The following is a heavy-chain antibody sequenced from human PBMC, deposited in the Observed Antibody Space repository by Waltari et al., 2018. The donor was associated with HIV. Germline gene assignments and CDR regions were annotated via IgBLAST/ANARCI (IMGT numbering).Heavy chain of an antibody. D-gene: IGHD2-15*01. J-gene: IGHJ4*02. CDR2: IYLRGGAT. V-gene: IGHV4-38-2*02. CDR1: GYSISNGYC. CDR3: AREIPTSCSGANCYSDF. Sequence: QVQLQESGPGLVRPSEALSLTCAVSGYSISNGYCWGWVRQSPGQGLEWIASIYLRGGATFYNPSLQSRVTISADTSKNQFSLKLTSVTAADTAVYYCAREIPTSCSGANCYSDFWSRGTLVTVSS.